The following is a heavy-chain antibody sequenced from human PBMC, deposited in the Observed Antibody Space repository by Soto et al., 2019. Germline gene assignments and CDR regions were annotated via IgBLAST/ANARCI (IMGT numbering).Heavy chain of an antibody. CDR2: IHHSGST. CDR1: GGSIGDRGCC. J-gene: IGHJ4*02. CDR3: ARASNKRGNSYGPDY. D-gene: IGHD5-18*01. V-gene: IGHV4-34*01. Sequence: SQTLSLTCGVAGGSIGDRGCCRLFIIQPPGKGLEWIGEIHHSGSTNYNPSLKSRVTISVDTSKNQFSLKLSSVTAADTAVYYCARASNKRGNSYGPDYWGQGTLVTVSS.